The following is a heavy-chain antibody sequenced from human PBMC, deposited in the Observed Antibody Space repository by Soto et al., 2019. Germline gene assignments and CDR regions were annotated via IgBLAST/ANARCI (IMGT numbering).Heavy chain of an antibody. Sequence: QVHLVQSGAEVKKPGASVKVSCKGSGYGFTTYGITWVRQAPGQGLEWMAWISAHNGNTNYAQKLQGRVTVTRDTCTSTAYMELRSLRSDDTAVYYCARGRYGDYGGQGALVTVSS. D-gene: IGHD1-1*01. CDR2: ISAHNGNT. J-gene: IGHJ4*02. CDR1: GYGFTTYG. CDR3: ARGRYGDY. V-gene: IGHV1-18*01.